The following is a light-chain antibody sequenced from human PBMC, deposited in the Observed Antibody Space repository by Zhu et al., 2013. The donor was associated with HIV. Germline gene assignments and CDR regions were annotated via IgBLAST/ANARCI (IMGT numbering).Light chain of an antibody. V-gene: IGKV3-20*01. Sequence: ENVLTQSPGTLSLSPGEGVTLSCRTSQIVNNNEIAWFQQKSGQAPRLLIYGASSRASDIPDRFSGSGSGTDFTLTVSRLEPEDSAVYYCQQYGGSPRTFGQGTNLEIK. CDR2: GAS. CDR1: QIVNNNE. CDR3: QQYGGSPRT. J-gene: IGKJ2*02.